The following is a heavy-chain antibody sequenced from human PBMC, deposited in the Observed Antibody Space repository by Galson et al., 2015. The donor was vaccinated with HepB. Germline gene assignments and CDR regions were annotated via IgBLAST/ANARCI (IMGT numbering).Heavy chain of an antibody. J-gene: IGHJ6*02. D-gene: IGHD2-2*01. V-gene: IGHV1-69*13. CDR1: GGTFSSYA. Sequence: SVKVSCKASGGTFSSYAISWVRQAPGQGLEWMGGIIPIFGTANYAQKFQGRVTITADESTSTAYMELSSLRSEDTAVYYCARDERGSHNQLLRVGYYYYGMDVWGQGTTVTVSS. CDR3: ARDERGSHNQLLRVGYYYYGMDV. CDR2: IIPIFGTA.